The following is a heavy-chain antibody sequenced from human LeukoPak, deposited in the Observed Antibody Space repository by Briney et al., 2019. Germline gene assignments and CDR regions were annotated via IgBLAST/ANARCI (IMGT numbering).Heavy chain of an antibody. J-gene: IGHJ5*02. CDR3: ASIYYYDSAPFDP. V-gene: IGHV4-61*02. CDR2: VYSSGST. Sequence: SETLSLTCTVSGGSISSGSYYWSWIRQPAGKGLEWIGRVYSSGSTNYNPSLKSRVTISVDTSKNQFSLKLSSVTAADTAVYYCASIYYYDSAPFDPWGQGTLVTVSS. CDR1: GGSISSGSYY. D-gene: IGHD3-22*01.